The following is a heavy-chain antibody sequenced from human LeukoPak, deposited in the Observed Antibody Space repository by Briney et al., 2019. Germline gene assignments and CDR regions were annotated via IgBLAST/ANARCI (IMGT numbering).Heavy chain of an antibody. V-gene: IGHV4-59*11. D-gene: IGHD2-21*01. CDR1: GGSISSHY. J-gene: IGHJ4*02. CDR2: IYDSGRT. CDR3: SREAVIGRYKRYYFDS. Sequence: SETLSLTCTVSGGSISSHYWHWIRQSPGKGLEWIGYIYDSGRTIYSPSLKTRVTMSIDTSTSRFSLQLTSVTATDTAIYYCSREAVIGRYKRYYFDSWGQGTLVTVSS.